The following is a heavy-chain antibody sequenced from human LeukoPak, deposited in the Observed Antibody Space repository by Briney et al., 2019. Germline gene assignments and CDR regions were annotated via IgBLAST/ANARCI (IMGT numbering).Heavy chain of an antibody. J-gene: IGHJ5*02. CDR2: IIPILGIA. V-gene: IGHV1-69*04. CDR3: AREGLQLSWFDP. D-gene: IGHD5-18*01. CDR1: GYTFTSYY. Sequence: GASVKVSCKASGYTFTSYYMHWVRQAPGQGLEWMGRIIPILGIANYAQKFQGRVTITADKSTSTAYMELSSLRSEDTAVYYCAREGLQLSWFDPWGQGTLVTVSS.